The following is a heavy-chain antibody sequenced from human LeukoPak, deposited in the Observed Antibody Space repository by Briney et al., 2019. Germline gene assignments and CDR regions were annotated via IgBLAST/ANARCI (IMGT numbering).Heavy chain of an antibody. Sequence: SVKVSCKASGGTFSSYATSWVRQAPGQGLEWMGGIIPIFGTANYAQKFQGRVTITADESTSTAYMELSSLRSEDTAVYYCAKAEYYYDSSGYRYYYYGMDVWGQGTTVTVSS. CDR1: GGTFSSYA. J-gene: IGHJ6*02. V-gene: IGHV1-69*13. D-gene: IGHD3-22*01. CDR3: AKAEYYYDSSGYRYYYYGMDV. CDR2: IIPIFGTA.